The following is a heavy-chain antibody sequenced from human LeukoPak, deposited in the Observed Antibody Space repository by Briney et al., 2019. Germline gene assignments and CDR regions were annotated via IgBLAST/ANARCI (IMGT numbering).Heavy chain of an antibody. CDR3: ARAGSIAARHRTFDY. D-gene: IGHD6-6*01. V-gene: IGHV1-18*01. J-gene: IGHJ4*02. Sequence: ASVKVSCKASGYSFTSFAMSWVRQAPGQGLEWMGWISAYNGNTNYAQKLQGRVTMTTDTSTSTAYMELRSLRSDDTAVYYCARAGSIAARHRTFDYWGQGTLVTASS. CDR1: GYSFTSFA. CDR2: ISAYNGNT.